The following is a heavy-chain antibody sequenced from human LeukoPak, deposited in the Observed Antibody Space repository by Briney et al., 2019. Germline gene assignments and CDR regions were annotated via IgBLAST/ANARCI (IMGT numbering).Heavy chain of an antibody. CDR1: GYAFTSYD. CDR3: ASFQVRGAIDAFDI. J-gene: IGHJ3*02. Sequence: GASVKVSCKASGYAFTSYDINWVRHATGQGLEWMGWMNPNSGNTGYAQKFQGRVTMTRNTSISTAYMELSSLRSEDTAVYYCASFQVRGAIDAFDIWGQGTMVTVSS. V-gene: IGHV1-8*01. CDR2: MNPNSGNT. D-gene: IGHD3-10*01.